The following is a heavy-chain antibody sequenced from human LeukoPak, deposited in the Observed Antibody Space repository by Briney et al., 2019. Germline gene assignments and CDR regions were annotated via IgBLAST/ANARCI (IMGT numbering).Heavy chain of an antibody. CDR1: GGSISSGGYY. Sequence: SETLSLTCTVSGGSISSGGYYWSWIRQHPGKGLEWIGYIYYSGSTYYNPSLRSRVTISVDTSKNQFSLKLSSVTAADTAVYYCARAHGDSFDYWGQGTLVTVSS. D-gene: IGHD3-3*01. V-gene: IGHV4-31*03. CDR2: IYYSGST. CDR3: ARAHGDSFDY. J-gene: IGHJ4*02.